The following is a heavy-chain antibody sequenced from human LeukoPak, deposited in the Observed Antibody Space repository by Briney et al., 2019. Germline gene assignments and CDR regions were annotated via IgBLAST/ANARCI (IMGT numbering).Heavy chain of an antibody. D-gene: IGHD1-26*01. J-gene: IGHJ4*02. CDR3: VRSGIYPLIYYDY. CDR1: GYTFTYYT. Sequence: GASVKVSCKASGYTFTYYTMNWVRQAPGQGLEWIGWINTNTGNPTYAQGFTGRFVFSLDTSVSTAFLQISSLKAADTAVYYCVRSGIYPLIYYDYWGQGTLVTVSS. V-gene: IGHV7-4-1*02. CDR2: INTNTGNP.